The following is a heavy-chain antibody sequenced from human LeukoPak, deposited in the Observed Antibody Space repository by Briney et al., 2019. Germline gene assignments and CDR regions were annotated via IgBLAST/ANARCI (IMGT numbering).Heavy chain of an antibody. D-gene: IGHD3-10*01. Sequence: GGSLRLSCAASGFSVSRNYLSWVRQAPGKGLEWVSVIYSSATTDYADSVKGRFTISTDSSKNTLYLQMNSLRDEDTSVYYCARGGRTDSGSYPYGMDVWGQGATVTVSS. CDR2: IYSSATT. V-gene: IGHV3-66*01. CDR1: GFSVSRNY. CDR3: ARGGRTDSGSYPYGMDV. J-gene: IGHJ6*02.